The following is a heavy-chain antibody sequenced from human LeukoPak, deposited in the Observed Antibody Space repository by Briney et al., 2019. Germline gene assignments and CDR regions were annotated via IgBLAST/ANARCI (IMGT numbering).Heavy chain of an antibody. CDR3: ARRKGRGYSYGGIDY. J-gene: IGHJ4*02. V-gene: IGHV4-39*07. D-gene: IGHD5-18*01. Sequence: SETLSLTCTVSGGSISSSSYYWGWIRQPPGKGLEWIGSIYYSGSTYYNPSLKSRVTISVDTSKNQFSLKLSSVTAADTAVYYCARRKGRGYSYGGIDYWGQGTLDTVSS. CDR2: IYYSGST. CDR1: GGSISSSSYY.